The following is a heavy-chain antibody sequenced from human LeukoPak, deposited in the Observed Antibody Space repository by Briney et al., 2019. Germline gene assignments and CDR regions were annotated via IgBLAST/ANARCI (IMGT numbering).Heavy chain of an antibody. CDR2: IRYDGSNK. Sequence: GGSLRLSCAASGFTFSSYGMHWVRQAPGKGLEWVAFIRYDGSNKYYADSVKGRFTISRDNSKNTLYLQMNSLRAEDTAVYYCAKEPYEYQLLTVYYMDVWGKGTTVTVSS. CDR1: GFTFSSYG. CDR3: AKEPYEYQLLTVYYMDV. D-gene: IGHD2-2*01. V-gene: IGHV3-30*02. J-gene: IGHJ6*03.